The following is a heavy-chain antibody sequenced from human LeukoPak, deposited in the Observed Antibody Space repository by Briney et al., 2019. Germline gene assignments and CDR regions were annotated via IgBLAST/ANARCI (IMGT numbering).Heavy chain of an antibody. CDR1: GFTFSSYG. J-gene: IGHJ4*02. V-gene: IGHV3-33*06. D-gene: IGHD5-24*01. Sequence: GGSLRLSCAASGFTFSSYGMHWVRQAPGKGLEWVAVIWYDGSNKYYADSVKGRFTISKDNSKNTLYLQMNSLRAEDTAVYYCAKEAYIEMATITPDYWGQGTLVTVSS. CDR3: AKEAYIEMATITPDY. CDR2: IWYDGSNK.